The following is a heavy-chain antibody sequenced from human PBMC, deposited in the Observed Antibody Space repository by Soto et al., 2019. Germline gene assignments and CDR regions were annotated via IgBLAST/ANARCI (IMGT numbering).Heavy chain of an antibody. Sequence: QVQLVQSGAEVKKPGASVKVSCKASGYDFSSYGITWVRQAPGQGLEWMGWISASNGNRDYAQQFQGRVTMTSDTSRTTAYMELRSLSSDDTAVYYCVRDPKRNDYWGQGTLVNVS. V-gene: IGHV1-18*04. CDR1: GYDFSSYG. J-gene: IGHJ4*02. CDR3: VRDPKRNDY. CDR2: ISASNGNR.